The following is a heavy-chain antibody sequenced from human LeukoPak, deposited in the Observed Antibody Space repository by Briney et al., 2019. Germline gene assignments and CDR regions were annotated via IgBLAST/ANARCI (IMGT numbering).Heavy chain of an antibody. CDR2: INPSDSYT. D-gene: IGHD6-13*01. CDR3: ARSEVINIAAAADY. CDR1: GYSFTSYW. Sequence: PGESLKISCKGSGYSFTSYWISWVRQMPGKGLEWMGRINPSDSYTNYSPSFQGHVTISADKSISTAYLQWSSLKASDTAMYYCARSEVINIAAAADYWGQGTLVTVSS. J-gene: IGHJ4*02. V-gene: IGHV5-10-1*01.